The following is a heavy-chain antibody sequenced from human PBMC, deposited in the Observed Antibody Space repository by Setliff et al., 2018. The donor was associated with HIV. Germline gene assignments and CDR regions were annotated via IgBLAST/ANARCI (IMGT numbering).Heavy chain of an antibody. Sequence: GGSLRLSCAGSGFNFKNAWISWVRRAPGRGLEWVGRIKSRSAGGTTDYAAPVGGRFTISRDESKNTAYLQMDSLKTEDTALNYCTRDRRLRLGQGVRGMDVWGQGTTVTVSS. CDR3: TRDRRLRLGQGVRGMDV. CDR1: GFNFKNAW. J-gene: IGHJ6*02. D-gene: IGHD5-12*01. V-gene: IGHV3-15*01. CDR2: IKSRSAGGTT.